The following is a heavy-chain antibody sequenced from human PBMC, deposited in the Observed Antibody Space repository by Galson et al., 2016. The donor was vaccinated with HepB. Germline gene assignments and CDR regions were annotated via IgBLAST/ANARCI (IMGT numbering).Heavy chain of an antibody. CDR2: IRSKAYGGTT. D-gene: IGHD3-22*01. CDR1: GFTFGDYA. J-gene: IGHJ6*02. Sequence: SLRLSCAASGFTFGDYAMSWFRQAPGKGLEWVGFIRSKAYGGTTEYAASVKGRFTISRDDSKSIAHLQMNSLKTEDTAVYYCTKDSSGYLNYYYGMDVWGQGTTVTVSS. V-gene: IGHV3-49*03. CDR3: TKDSSGYLNYYYGMDV.